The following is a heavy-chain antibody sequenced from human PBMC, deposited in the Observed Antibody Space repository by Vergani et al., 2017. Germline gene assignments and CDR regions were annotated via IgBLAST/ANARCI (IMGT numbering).Heavy chain of an antibody. CDR3: ARDFLTRVTTLAYYYIRV. CDR2: ISYDGNKK. Sequence: QVQLVESGGGEVQPGRSLRLSCSAAGFPFSDYGVHWVRPAPGKGLEWVSVISYDGNKKNYADSVKGRFTISRDNSKNTLYLEMNALRAEETAVYYCARDFLTRVTTLAYYYIRVWGKGTTVTVSS. D-gene: IGHD1-1*01. V-gene: IGHV3-30*03. J-gene: IGHJ6*03. CDR1: GFPFSDYG.